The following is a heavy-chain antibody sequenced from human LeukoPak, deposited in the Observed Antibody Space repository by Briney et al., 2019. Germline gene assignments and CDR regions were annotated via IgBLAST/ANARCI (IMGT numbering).Heavy chain of an antibody. V-gene: IGHV3-66*01. CDR2: IYTGGTT. CDR1: GFIVSSNS. J-gene: IGHJ6*03. Sequence: QTGGSLRLSCAASGFIVSSNSMSWVRQAPGKGLEWVSLIYTGGTTYYADSVKGRFIISRDNSKNTLYLQMNSLRAEDTAVYYCAKAPRFGDHAAEYFYYYMDVWGKGTTVTVSS. CDR3: AKAPRFGDHAAEYFYYYMDV. D-gene: IGHD3-16*01.